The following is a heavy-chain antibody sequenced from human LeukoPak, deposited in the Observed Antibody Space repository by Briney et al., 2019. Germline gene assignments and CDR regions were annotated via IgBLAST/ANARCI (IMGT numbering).Heavy chain of an antibody. J-gene: IGHJ4*02. V-gene: IGHV1-18*01. D-gene: IGHD1-26*01. Sequence: AASVKVSCKASGYTFTSYGISWVRQAPGQGLEWMGWISAYNGNTNYAQKLQGRVTMTTDTSTSTAYMELRSLRSDDTAVYYSARDLLFYSGSYSDYFDYWGQGTLVTVSS. CDR3: ARDLLFYSGSYSDYFDY. CDR1: GYTFTSYG. CDR2: ISAYNGNT.